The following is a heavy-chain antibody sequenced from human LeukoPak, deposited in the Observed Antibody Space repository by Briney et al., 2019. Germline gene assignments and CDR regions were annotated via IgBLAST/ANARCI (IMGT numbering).Heavy chain of an antibody. J-gene: IGHJ4*02. V-gene: IGHV3-7*01. CDR1: GFTFSSYW. CDR3: AKYSSGYYYDY. CDR2: IKQDGSEK. D-gene: IGHD3-22*01. Sequence: GGSLRLSCAASGFTFSSYWMSWVRQAQGKGLEWVANIKQDGSEKYYVDSVKGRFTISRDNAKNSLYLQMNSLRAEDTAVYYCAKYSSGYYYDYWGQGTLVTVSS.